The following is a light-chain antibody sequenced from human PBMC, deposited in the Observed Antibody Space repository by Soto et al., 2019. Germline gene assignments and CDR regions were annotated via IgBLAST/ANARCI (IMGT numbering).Light chain of an antibody. Sequence: EIELSQSRGTLSLSPGARATLSCRSSQSVSSSYLAWYQQKPGQAPSLLIYGASSRATGIPDRFSGSGSGTDFTLTISRLEPEDFAVYYCQQYGSSPLTFGGGTKVDIK. J-gene: IGKJ4*01. CDR3: QQYGSSPLT. V-gene: IGKV3-20*01. CDR1: QSVSSSY. CDR2: GAS.